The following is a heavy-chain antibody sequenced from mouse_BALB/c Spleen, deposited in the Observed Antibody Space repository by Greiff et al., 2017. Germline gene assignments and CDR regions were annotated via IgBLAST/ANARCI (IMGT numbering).Heavy chain of an antibody. Sequence: QVQLQQPGAELVRPGASVKLSCKASGYTFTSYWINWVKQRPGQGLEWIGNIYPSDSYTNYNQKFKDKATLTVDKSSSTAYMQLSSPTSEDSAVYYCTRCLFDYWGQGTTLTVSS. J-gene: IGHJ2*01. CDR3: TRCLFDY. CDR2: IYPSDSYT. V-gene: IGHV1-69*02. CDR1: GYTFTSYW.